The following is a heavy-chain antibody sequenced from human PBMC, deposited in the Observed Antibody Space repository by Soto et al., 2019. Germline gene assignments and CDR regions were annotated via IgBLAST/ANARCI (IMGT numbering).Heavy chain of an antibody. CDR2: ISAYNGNT. Sequence: GASVKVSCKASGYTFTSYGISWARQAPGQGLEWMGWISAYNGNTNYAQKLQGRVTMTTDTSTSTAYMELRSLRSDDTAVYYCARTPLGRAYYDFWSGYRSYGMDVWGQGTTVTVSS. D-gene: IGHD3-3*01. J-gene: IGHJ6*02. CDR1: GYTFTSYG. V-gene: IGHV1-18*04. CDR3: ARTPLGRAYYDFWSGYRSYGMDV.